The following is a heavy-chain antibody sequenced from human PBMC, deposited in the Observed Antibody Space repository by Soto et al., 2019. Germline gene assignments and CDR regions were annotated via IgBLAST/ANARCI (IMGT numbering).Heavy chain of an antibody. CDR3: AKDPSTGSAYY. V-gene: IGHV3-23*01. Sequence: EVQLLESGGDLVRPGVSLTLSCTASGFILSNYAMNWVRQAPGKALEWVSTLSKDGANEHYADSVKGRFTISRDGSKNALYLQMNSPGAEDTAMYYCAKDPSTGSAYYWCQGTQVTVS. J-gene: IGHJ4*02. CDR1: GFILSNYA. CDR2: LSKDGANE. D-gene: IGHD2-8*02.